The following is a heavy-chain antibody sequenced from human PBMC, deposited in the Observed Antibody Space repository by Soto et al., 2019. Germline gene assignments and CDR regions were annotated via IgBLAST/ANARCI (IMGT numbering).Heavy chain of an antibody. CDR2: IIPILGIA. CDR3: ASGDIFETPTPCFDY. J-gene: IGHJ4*02. V-gene: IGHV1-69*02. D-gene: IGHD3-9*01. CDR1: GGTFSSYT. Sequence: GASVKVSCKASGGTFSSYTISWVRQAPGQGLEWMGRIIPILGIANYAQKFQGRVTITADKSTSTAYMELSSLRSEDTAVYYCASGDIFETPTPCFDYWGQGTLVTVSS.